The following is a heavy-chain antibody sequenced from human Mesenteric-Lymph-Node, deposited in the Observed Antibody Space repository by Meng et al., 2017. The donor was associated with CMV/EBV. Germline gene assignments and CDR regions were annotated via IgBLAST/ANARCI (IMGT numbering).Heavy chain of an antibody. V-gene: IGHV1-69*05. CDR2: TIAVFHTA. CDR3: ARDVSDSSGWYYFDY. D-gene: IGHD6-19*01. J-gene: IGHJ4*02. CDR1: GGTFSSFG. Sequence: SVKVSCKASGGTFSSFGISWVRQAPGQGLEWMGKTIAVFHTAEYAQKFQGRVTMTRDTSTSTLYMELSSLRSEDTAVYYCARDVSDSSGWYYFDYWGQGTLVTSPQ.